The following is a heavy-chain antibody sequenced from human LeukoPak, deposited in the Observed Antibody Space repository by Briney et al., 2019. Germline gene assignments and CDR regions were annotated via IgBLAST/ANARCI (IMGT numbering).Heavy chain of an antibody. CDR2: ISSSGSTI. CDR1: GFTFSDYY. J-gene: IGHJ4*02. Sequence: GGSLRLSCAASGFTFSDYYMSWIRQAPGKGLEWVSCISSSGSTIYYADSVKGRFTISRDNAKNSLYLQMNSLRAEDTAVYYCATADPRWLHFYWGQGTLVTVSS. V-gene: IGHV3-11*01. CDR3: ATADPRWLHFY. D-gene: IGHD5-24*01.